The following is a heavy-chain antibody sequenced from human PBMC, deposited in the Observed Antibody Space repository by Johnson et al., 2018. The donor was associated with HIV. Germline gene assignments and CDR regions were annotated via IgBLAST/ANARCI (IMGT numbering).Heavy chain of an antibody. J-gene: IGHJ3*01. CDR3: ARGVSSGYYSNAFDV. D-gene: IGHD3-22*01. CDR1: GFTFDDYG. V-gene: IGHV3-20*04. CDR2: INWNGGRT. Sequence: VQLVESGGGVVRPGGSLRLSCAASGFTFDDYGMSWVRQAPGKGLEWVSGINWNGGRTGYADSVKGRFTISSDSAKNSLYLQMNSLRAEDTALYYCARGVSSGYYSNAFDVWGQGTMATVSS.